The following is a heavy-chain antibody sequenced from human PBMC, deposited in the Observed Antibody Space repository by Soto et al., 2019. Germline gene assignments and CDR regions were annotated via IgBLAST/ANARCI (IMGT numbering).Heavy chain of an antibody. CDR2: IYYSGST. V-gene: IGHV4-39*01. CDR1: GGSISSSSYY. J-gene: IGHJ5*02. Sequence: SETLSLTCTVSGGSISSSSYYWGWIRQPPGKGLEWIGSIYYSGSTYYNPSLKSRVTISVDTSKNQFSLKLSSVTAADTAVYYCARQDSALIVVVITRNWFDPWGQGTLVTVSS. D-gene: IGHD3-22*01. CDR3: ARQDSALIVVVITRNWFDP.